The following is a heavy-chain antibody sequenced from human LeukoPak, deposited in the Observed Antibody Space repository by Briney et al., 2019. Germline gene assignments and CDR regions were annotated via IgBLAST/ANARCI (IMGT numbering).Heavy chain of an antibody. V-gene: IGHV3-30*18. CDR1: GFTFSSYA. J-gene: IGHJ4*02. CDR3: AKILLWFGEFSDY. CDR2: ISYDGSNK. D-gene: IGHD3-10*01. Sequence: GGSLRLSCAASGFTFSSYAMSWVRQVPGKGLEWVAVISYDGSNKYYADSVKGRFTISRDNSKNTLYLQMNSLRAEDTAVYYCAKILLWFGEFSDYWGQGTLVTVSS.